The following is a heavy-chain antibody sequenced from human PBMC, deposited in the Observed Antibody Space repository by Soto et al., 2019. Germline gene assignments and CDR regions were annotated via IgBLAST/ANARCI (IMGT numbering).Heavy chain of an antibody. J-gene: IGHJ4*02. D-gene: IGHD3-10*01. Sequence: ASVKVSCKSSGDTFTTYDMNWVRQGTGHGLEWMGWINPNSGNIGYAQRFQGRVTMTRDTAIRTAYMEVSSLRSDDTAVYYCARGRASGSYYLLDYWGQGTLVTVSS. CDR3: ARGRASGSYYLLDY. CDR1: GDTFTTYD. CDR2: INPNSGNI. V-gene: IGHV1-8*01.